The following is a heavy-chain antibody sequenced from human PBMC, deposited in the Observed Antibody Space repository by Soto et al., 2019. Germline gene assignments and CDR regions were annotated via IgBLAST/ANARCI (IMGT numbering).Heavy chain of an antibody. V-gene: IGHV4-34*01. CDR1: GGSFSGYY. J-gene: IGHJ4*02. D-gene: IGHD3-16*01. Sequence: SETLSLTCAVYGGSFSGYYWSWIRQPPGKGLEWIGEINHSGSTNYNPSLKSRVTISVDTSKNQFSLKLSSVTAADTAVYYCARGRSLYDYWGQGTLVTVSS. CDR3: ARGRSLYDY. CDR2: INHSGST.